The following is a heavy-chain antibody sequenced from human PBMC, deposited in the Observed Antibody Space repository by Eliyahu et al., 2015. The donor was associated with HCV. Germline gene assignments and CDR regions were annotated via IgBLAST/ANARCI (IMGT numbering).Heavy chain of an antibody. J-gene: IGHJ5*02. CDR3: ASGGGGIAVTGTGGWFDP. Sequence: QVQLQESGPGLVKPSETLSLTCTVSGGSITTYYWSWIRQPPGKGLEWIGYIHYSGSTNYNPSLKSRVTISLDTSKNQFSLKLTSVTAADTAMYYCASGGGGIAVTGTGGWFDPWGQGTPVTVSS. CDR1: GGSITTYY. V-gene: IGHV4-59*01. CDR2: IHYSGST. D-gene: IGHD6-19*01.